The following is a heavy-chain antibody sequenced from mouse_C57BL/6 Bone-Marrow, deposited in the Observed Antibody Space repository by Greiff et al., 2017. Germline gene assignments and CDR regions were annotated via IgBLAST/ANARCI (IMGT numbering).Heavy chain of an antibody. J-gene: IGHJ3*01. CDR1: GYTFTSYW. V-gene: IGHV1-69*01. Sequence: QVQLQQPGAELVMPGASVKLSCKASGYTFTSYWMHWVKQRPGQGLEWIGEIDPSDSYTNYNQKFKGKSTLTVDKSSSTAYMQLSSLTSEYSAVYYCARWGDYTWFAYWGQGTLVTVSA. D-gene: IGHD2-13*01. CDR2: IDPSDSYT. CDR3: ARWGDYTWFAY.